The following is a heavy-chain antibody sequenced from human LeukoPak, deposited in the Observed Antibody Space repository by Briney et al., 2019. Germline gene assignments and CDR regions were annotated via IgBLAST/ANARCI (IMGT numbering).Heavy chain of an antibody. CDR1: GFTFSRFW. J-gene: IGHJ4*02. Sequence: GGSLRLSCAASGFTFSRFWMSWVRQAPGKGLEWVANIKQDGSEKYYVDSVKGRFNISRDNAKNPLYLQMNSLRAEDTAVFYCARDGTYTDYDPDFDIWGQGTLVTVSS. D-gene: IGHD5-12*01. V-gene: IGHV3-7*04. CDR2: IKQDGSEK. CDR3: ARDGTYTDYDPDFDI.